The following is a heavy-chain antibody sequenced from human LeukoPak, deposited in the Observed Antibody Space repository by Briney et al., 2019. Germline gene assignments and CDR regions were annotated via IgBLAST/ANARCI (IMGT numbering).Heavy chain of an antibody. V-gene: IGHV4-39*01. Sequence: PSETLSLTCTVSGGSISSSSYYCGWIRQPPGKGLEWIGSIYYSGSTYYNPSLKSRVTISVDTSKNQFSLKLSSVTAADTAVYYCARGPIRGGYYYYYYMDVWGKGTTVTVSS. CDR1: GGSISSSSYY. J-gene: IGHJ6*03. D-gene: IGHD3-10*01. CDR3: ARGPIRGGYYYYYYMDV. CDR2: IYYSGST.